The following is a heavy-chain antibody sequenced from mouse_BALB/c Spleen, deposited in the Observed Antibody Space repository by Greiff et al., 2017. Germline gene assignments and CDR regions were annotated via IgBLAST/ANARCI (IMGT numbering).Heavy chain of an antibody. CDR3: TKAYVYYVGWYFDV. D-gene: IGHD2-3*01. CDR2: IYPGNSDT. CDR1: GYTFTSYW. J-gene: IGHJ1*01. Sequence: VQLQQSGTVLARPGASVKMSCKASGYTFTSYWMHWVKQRPGQGLEWIGAIYPGNSDTRYNQKFKGKAKLTAVTSSSTSYMELSSLTNEDSAVYYVTKAYVYYVGWYFDVWGAGTTVTVSS. V-gene: IGHV1-5*01.